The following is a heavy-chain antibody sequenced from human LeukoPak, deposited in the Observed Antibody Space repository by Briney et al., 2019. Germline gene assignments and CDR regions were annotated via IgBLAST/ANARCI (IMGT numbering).Heavy chain of an antibody. D-gene: IGHD4-23*01. J-gene: IGHJ4*02. Sequence: PSETLSLTCTVSGGSISNYYWSWIRRPPGKGLEWIGYIYYSGSTNYNPSLKSRVTISVDTSKNQFSLKLSSVTAADTAVYYCARALDGGALFDYWGQGTLVTVSS. CDR2: IYYSGST. V-gene: IGHV4-59*01. CDR1: GGSISNYY. CDR3: ARALDGGALFDY.